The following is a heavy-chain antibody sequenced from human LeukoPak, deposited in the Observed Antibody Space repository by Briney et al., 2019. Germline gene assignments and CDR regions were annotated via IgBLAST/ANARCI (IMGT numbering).Heavy chain of an antibody. D-gene: IGHD1-26*01. CDR1: GFTFSSYG. V-gene: IGHV3-33*01. CDR2: IWYDGSNK. CDR3: ARDRTYSGSYPYFDY. J-gene: IGHJ4*02. Sequence: GRSLRLSCAASGFTFSSYGMHWVRQAPGKGLEWVAVIWYDGSNKYYADSVKGRFTISRDNSKNTLYLQMNSLRAEDTAVYYCARDRTYSGSYPYFDYWGQGTLVTVSS.